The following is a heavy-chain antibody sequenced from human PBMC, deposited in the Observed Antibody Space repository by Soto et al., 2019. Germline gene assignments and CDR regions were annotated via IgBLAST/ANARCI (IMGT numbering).Heavy chain of an antibody. CDR1: GFTFSSYA. V-gene: IGHV3-30-3*02. CDR2: ISYDGSNK. D-gene: IGHD2-2*01. CDR3: AKRKYCPSTTCFDY. J-gene: IGHJ4*02. Sequence: PGGSLRLSCAASGFTFSSYAMDWVRQAPGKGLEWVAVISYDGSNKYYADSVKGRFTISRDNSNNTLYLQMSSLRAEDTAVYYCAKRKYCPSTTCFDYWGQGTQVTVSS.